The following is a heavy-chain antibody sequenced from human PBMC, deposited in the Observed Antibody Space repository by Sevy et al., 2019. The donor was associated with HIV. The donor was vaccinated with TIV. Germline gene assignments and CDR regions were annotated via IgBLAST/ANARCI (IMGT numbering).Heavy chain of an antibody. CDR3: ARGIGSIGLNNWFDP. V-gene: IGHV3-48*02. D-gene: IGHD1-26*01. CDR2: ISSSSSTI. J-gene: IGHJ5*02. CDR1: GFTFSSYS. Sequence: GGSLRLSCAASGFTFSSYSMNWVRQAPGKGLEWVSYISSSSSTIYYADSVKGRFTISRDNAKNSLYLQMNSLRDEDTSVYYCARGIGSIGLNNWFDPWGQGTLVTVSS.